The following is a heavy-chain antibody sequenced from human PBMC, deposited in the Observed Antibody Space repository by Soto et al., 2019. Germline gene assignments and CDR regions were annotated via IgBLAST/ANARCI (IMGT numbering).Heavy chain of an antibody. Sequence: GASVKVSCKASGYTFTSYYMHWVRQAPGQGLEWMGIINPSGGSTSYAQKFQGRVTMTRDTSTSTVYMELSSLRSEDTAVYYCARSIYSVVAATAYFDYWGQGTLVTVSS. D-gene: IGHD2-15*01. CDR1: GYTFTSYY. V-gene: IGHV1-46*01. CDR3: ARSIYSVVAATAYFDY. CDR2: INPSGGST. J-gene: IGHJ4*02.